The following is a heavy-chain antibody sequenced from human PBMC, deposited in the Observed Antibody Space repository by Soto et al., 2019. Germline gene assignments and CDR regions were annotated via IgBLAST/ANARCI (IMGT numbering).Heavy chain of an antibody. J-gene: IGHJ6*02. CDR3: AKEDGYCSSSSCPFGLDV. V-gene: IGHV3-23*01. CDR2: ISASGDFT. D-gene: IGHD2-2*03. CDR1: GFIFGSYA. Sequence: GGSLRLSCAASGFIFGSYAMGWVRQAPGKGLEWVSDISASGDFTFYADSVKGRFTISRGNSKNTLYLQMNSLRADDTAVYFCAKEDGYCSSSSCPFGLDVWGQGTTVTVSS.